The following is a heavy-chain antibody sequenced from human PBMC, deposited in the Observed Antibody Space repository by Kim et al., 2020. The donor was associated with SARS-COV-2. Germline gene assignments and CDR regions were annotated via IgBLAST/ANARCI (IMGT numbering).Heavy chain of an antibody. D-gene: IGHD3-10*01. V-gene: IGHV3-33*06. Sequence: GGSLRLSCAASGFTFSSYGMHWVRQAPGKGLEWVAVIWYDGSNKYYADSVKGQFTISRDNSKNTLYLRMNSLRAEDTAVYYCAKDPEYGFGELLANPFQHWGQGTLVTVSS. J-gene: IGHJ1*01. CDR1: GFTFSSYG. CDR3: AKDPEYGFGELLANPFQH. CDR2: IWYDGSNK.